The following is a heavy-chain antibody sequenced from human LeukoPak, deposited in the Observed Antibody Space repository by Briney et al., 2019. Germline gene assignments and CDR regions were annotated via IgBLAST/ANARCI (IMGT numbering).Heavy chain of an antibody. CDR2: IYYTGST. Sequence: SETLSLTCTVSGGSISGYYWSWIRQPPGKGLEWIGYIYYTGSTNYNPSLKSRVIISVDTSKDQFSLKVSSVTAADTAVYYCVRSKSGTYGWFDPWGQGTLVTVSS. D-gene: IGHD1-26*01. J-gene: IGHJ5*02. CDR3: VRSKSGTYGWFDP. V-gene: IGHV4-59*01. CDR1: GGSISGYY.